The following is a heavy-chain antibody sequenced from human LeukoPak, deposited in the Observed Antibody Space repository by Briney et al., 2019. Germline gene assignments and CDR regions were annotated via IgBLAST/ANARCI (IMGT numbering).Heavy chain of an antibody. Sequence: GGSLRLSCAASGFTFSSYSMNWVRQAPGKGLEWASSISSSSSYIYYADSVKGRFTISRDNAKNSLYLQMNSLRAEDTAVYYCARSSNAHWDYWGQGTLVTVSS. CDR3: ARSSNAHWDY. J-gene: IGHJ4*02. CDR1: GFTFSSYS. D-gene: IGHD2-2*01. V-gene: IGHV3-21*01. CDR2: ISSSSSYI.